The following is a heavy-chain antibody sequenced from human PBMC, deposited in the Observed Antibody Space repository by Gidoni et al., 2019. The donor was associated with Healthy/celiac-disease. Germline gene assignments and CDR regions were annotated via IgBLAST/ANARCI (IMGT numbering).Heavy chain of an antibody. J-gene: IGHJ4*02. CDR2: IYPGDSDT. V-gene: IGHV5-51*01. CDR1: GYSFTSYW. CDR3: ARHTHRYCSGGSCYPSY. Sequence: EVQLVQSGAEVNKPGESLKISCTGSGYSFTSYWIGWVRQMPGKGLGWMGIIYPGDSDTRYSPSFQGQVTISADKSISTAYLQWSSLKASDTAMYYCARHTHRYCSGGSCYPSYWGQGTLVTVSS. D-gene: IGHD2-15*01.